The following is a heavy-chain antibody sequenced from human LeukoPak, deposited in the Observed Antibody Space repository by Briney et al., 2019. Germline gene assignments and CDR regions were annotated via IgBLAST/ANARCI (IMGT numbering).Heavy chain of an antibody. CDR2: IYYSGST. V-gene: IGHV4-59*01. D-gene: IGHD3-16*02. CDR3: ARAPYRDDAFDI. CDR1: GGSISSYY. Sequence: SETLSLTCTVSGGSISSYYWGWIRQPPGKGLEWIGYIYYSGSTNYNPSLKSRVTISVDTSKNQFSLKLSSVTAADTAVYYCARAPYRDDAFDIWGQGTMVTVSS. J-gene: IGHJ3*02.